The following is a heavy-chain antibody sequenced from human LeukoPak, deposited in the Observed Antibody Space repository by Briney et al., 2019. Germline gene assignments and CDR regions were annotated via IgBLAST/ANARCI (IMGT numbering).Heavy chain of an antibody. V-gene: IGHV3-73*01. Sequence: GGSLKLSCAASGFTFSGSAMHWVRQASGKGLEWVGRIRSKANCYATAYAASVKGRFTISRDDSKNTAYLQMNSLKTEDTAVYYCTRPGIAAAGIRDYWGQGTLVTVSS. CDR3: TRPGIAAAGIRDY. CDR1: GFTFSGSA. CDR2: IRSKANCYAT. D-gene: IGHD6-13*01. J-gene: IGHJ4*02.